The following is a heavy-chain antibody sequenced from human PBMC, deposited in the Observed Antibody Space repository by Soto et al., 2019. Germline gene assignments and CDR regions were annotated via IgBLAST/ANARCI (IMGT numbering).Heavy chain of an antibody. CDR2: IYSGGST. J-gene: IGHJ6*03. Sequence: WGSLRLSCAASGFTVSSNYMSWARQAPGKGLEWVSVIYSGGSTYYADSVKGRFTISRDNSKNTLYLQMNSLRAEDTAVYYCARDGAAGTWYYYMDVWGKGTTVTVSS. D-gene: IGHD6-13*01. CDR3: ARDGAAGTWYYYMDV. CDR1: GFTVSSNY. V-gene: IGHV3-66*01.